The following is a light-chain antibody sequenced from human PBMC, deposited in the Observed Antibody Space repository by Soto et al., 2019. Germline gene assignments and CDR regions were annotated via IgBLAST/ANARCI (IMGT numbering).Light chain of an antibody. J-gene: IGKJ1*01. V-gene: IGKV3-15*01. CDR1: QSVSGN. CDR2: GAS. Sequence: EIVMTQSPATLSVSPGERATLSCRASQSVSGNFAWYQQKPGQAPRLLIYGASTRATGSPARFSGSGSGTEFTLTISSLQSEDFAVYYCQQYNNWPRTFGQGTKVEIK. CDR3: QQYNNWPRT.